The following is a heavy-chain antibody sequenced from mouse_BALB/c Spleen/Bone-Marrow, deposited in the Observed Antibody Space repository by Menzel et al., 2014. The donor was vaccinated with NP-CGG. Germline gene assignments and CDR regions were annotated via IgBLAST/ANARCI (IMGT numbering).Heavy chain of an antibody. CDR3: VRDGDYRYACFTY. CDR2: ISDGGTYT. D-gene: IGHD2-14*01. V-gene: IGHV5-4*02. CDR1: GFTFSDYY. J-gene: IGHJ3*01. Sequence: EVQGVESGGGLVKPGGSLKPSCAASGFTFSDYYIYWVRQTPEKRLEWVATISDGGTYTYYPDTVKGRFTISRDNAKNNLYLQMNGLKSEDTAMYYCVRDGDYRYACFTYWGQGTLVTVSA.